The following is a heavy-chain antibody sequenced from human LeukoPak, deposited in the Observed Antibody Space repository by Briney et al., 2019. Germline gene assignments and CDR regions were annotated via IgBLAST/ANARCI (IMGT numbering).Heavy chain of an antibody. Sequence: SGGSLRLSCAASGFTFSSYSMNWVRQAPGKGLEWVSSISSSSSYIYYADSVKGRFTISRDNAKNSLYLQMNSLRAEDTAVYYCARASEDISLYFDWLSYFDYWGQGTLVTVSS. CDR2: ISSSSSYI. D-gene: IGHD3-9*01. CDR1: GFTFSSYS. V-gene: IGHV3-21*01. CDR3: ARASEDISLYFDWLSYFDY. J-gene: IGHJ4*02.